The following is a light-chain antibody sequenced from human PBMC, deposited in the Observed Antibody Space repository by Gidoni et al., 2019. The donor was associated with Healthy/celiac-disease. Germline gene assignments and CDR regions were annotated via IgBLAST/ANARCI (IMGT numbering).Light chain of an antibody. CDR2: VAS. CDR3: QQRSNWPLT. Sequence: EIVLTQSQATLSLSPGERATLSGRASQSVSSYLAWYQQKPGQAPRLLIYVASNRATGIPARFSGSGSGTDFTLTISSLEPEDFAVYYCQQRSNWPLTFGGGTKVEIK. CDR1: QSVSSY. V-gene: IGKV3-11*01. J-gene: IGKJ4*01.